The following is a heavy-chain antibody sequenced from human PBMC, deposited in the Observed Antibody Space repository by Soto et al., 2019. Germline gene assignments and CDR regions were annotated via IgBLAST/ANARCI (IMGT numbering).Heavy chain of an antibody. CDR3: ARTLSWRRGPFDS. CDR2: ISGSSQTI. J-gene: IGHJ4*02. Sequence: EVQLVESGGGLIQPGGSLRLSCAASGFIFNTYSMNWVRQAPGKGLEWVSYISGSSQTIFYADSVRGRCTISRDNANNSTSLQMVSLRDEDTAVYYCARTLSWRRGPFDSWGQGTLVTVSS. CDR1: GFIFNTYS. D-gene: IGHD2-15*01. V-gene: IGHV3-48*02.